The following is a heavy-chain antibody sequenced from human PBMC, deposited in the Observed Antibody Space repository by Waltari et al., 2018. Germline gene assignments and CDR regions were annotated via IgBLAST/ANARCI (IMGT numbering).Heavy chain of an antibody. CDR2: MNPNSGNT. Sequence: QVQLVQSGAEVKKPGASVKVSCKAFGYTFTSYDVNWVRQATGQGLEGMGVMNPNSGNTGYAQKFQGRVTITRNTSISTAYMELSSLRSEDTAVYYCARAWLAPATTWYGMDVWGQGTTVTVSS. J-gene: IGHJ6*02. CDR1: GYTFTSYD. D-gene: IGHD1-26*01. V-gene: IGHV1-8*03. CDR3: ARAWLAPATTWYGMDV.